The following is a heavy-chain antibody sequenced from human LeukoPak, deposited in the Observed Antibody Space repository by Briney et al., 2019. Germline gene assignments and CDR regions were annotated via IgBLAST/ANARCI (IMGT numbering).Heavy chain of an antibody. J-gene: IGHJ6*03. V-gene: IGHV1-8*01. CDR3: ARSAGGVATIPAYYYYMDV. Sequence: ASVKVSCKASGYTFTSYDINWVRQATGQGLGWMGWMNPNSGNTGYAQKFQGRVTMTRNTSISTAYMELSSLRSEDTAVYYCARSAGGVATIPAYYYYMDVWGKGTTVTISS. D-gene: IGHD5-12*01. CDR1: GYTFTSYD. CDR2: MNPNSGNT.